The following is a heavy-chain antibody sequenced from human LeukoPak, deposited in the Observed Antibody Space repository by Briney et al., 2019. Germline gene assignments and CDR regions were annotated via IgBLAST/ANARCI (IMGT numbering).Heavy chain of an antibody. Sequence: GGSLRLSCVVSGISLSNYAMSWVRQAPGKGLEWVSTISAGGGSTYYADSVKGRFTISRDNSNNTLYLQLNSLRAEDTAVYYCAKHQPNTSGSYKGYWGQGTLVTVSS. CDR3: AKHQPNTSGSYKGY. CDR2: ISAGGGST. CDR1: GISLSNYA. J-gene: IGHJ4*02. V-gene: IGHV3-23*01. D-gene: IGHD1-26*01.